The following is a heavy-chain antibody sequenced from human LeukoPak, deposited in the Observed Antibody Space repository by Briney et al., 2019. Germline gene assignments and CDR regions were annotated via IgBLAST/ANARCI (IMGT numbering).Heavy chain of an antibody. CDR3: AREVYSSGWYFDY. CDR1: GFTFSDYY. D-gene: IGHD6-19*01. J-gene: IGHJ4*02. V-gene: IGHV3-11*01. Sequence: EGSLRLSCAASGFTFSDYYMSWIRQAPGKGLEWVSYISSSGSTIYYADSVKGRFTISRDNAKNSLYLQMNSLRAEDTAVYYCAREVYSSGWYFDYWGQGTLVTVSS. CDR2: ISSSGSTI.